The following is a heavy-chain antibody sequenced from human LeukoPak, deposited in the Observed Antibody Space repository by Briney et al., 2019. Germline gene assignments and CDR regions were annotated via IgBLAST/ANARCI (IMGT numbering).Heavy chain of an antibody. CDR2: IYPLDSDT. Sequence: GESLKISCKGSGYRFPSSRIGWVRQMPGKGLEWMGIIYPLDSDTRYSPSFQGRVTISADKTINTAYLQWSSLKASDTAMYYCARQRGTTGYDYWGQGTLVTVSS. J-gene: IGHJ4*02. CDR3: ARQRGTTGYDY. CDR1: GYRFPSSR. D-gene: IGHD3-9*01. V-gene: IGHV5-51*01.